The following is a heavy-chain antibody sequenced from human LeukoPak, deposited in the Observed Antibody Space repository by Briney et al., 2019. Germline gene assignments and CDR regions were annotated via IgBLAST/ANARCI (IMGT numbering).Heavy chain of an antibody. CDR2: INTDGSGT. CDR1: GFTFNTYW. Sequence: GGSLRLSCEASGFTFNTYWMHWVRQAPGKGLVWVSRINTDGSGTSYADSVKGRFTISRDNSKNTLYLQMNSLRAEDTAVYYCARCTLAFFDYWGQGTLVTVSS. D-gene: IGHD1-1*01. J-gene: IGHJ4*02. V-gene: IGHV3-74*01. CDR3: ARCTLAFFDY.